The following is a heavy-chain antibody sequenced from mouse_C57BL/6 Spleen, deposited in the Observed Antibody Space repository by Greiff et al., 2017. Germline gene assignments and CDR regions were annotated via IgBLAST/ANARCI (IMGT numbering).Heavy chain of an antibody. CDR1: GFTFSSYG. Sequence: DVKLVESGGDLVKPGGSLKLSCAASGFTFSSYGMSWVRQTPDKRLEWVATISSGGSYTYYPDSVKGRFTISRDNAKNTLYLQMSSLKSEDTAMYYCARLTMVTTGGDYWGQGTTLTVSS. V-gene: IGHV5-6*02. D-gene: IGHD2-2*01. CDR3: ARLTMVTTGGDY. J-gene: IGHJ2*01. CDR2: ISSGGSYT.